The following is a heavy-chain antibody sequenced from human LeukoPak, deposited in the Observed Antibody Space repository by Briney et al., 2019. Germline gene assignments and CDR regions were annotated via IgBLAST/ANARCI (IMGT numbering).Heavy chain of an antibody. CDR3: ARGPRMYSGSYFGY. Sequence: ASVKVSCKASGYTFTSYDINWVRQATGQGLEWMGWMNPNSGNTGYAQKFQGRVTMTRNTSISTAYMELSSLRSEDTAVYYCARGPRMYSGSYFGYCGQGTLVTVSS. J-gene: IGHJ4*02. D-gene: IGHD1-26*01. CDR1: GYTFTSYD. V-gene: IGHV1-8*01. CDR2: MNPNSGNT.